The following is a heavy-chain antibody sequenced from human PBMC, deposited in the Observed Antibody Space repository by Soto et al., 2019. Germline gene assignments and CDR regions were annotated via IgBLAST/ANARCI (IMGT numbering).Heavy chain of an antibody. D-gene: IGHD2-2*01. CDR3: AKGGDGYCSTTSFLCHFDY. Sequence: EVQLLESGGGLVQTGGSLRLSCAASGFTFSTYAMSWVRQAPGKGLEWVSAISGSADATFYADSVKGRFAIFRDNSRTMFYLQMNSLRAEDTAVYYGAKGGDGYCSTTSFLCHFDYWGPGTLATVSS. V-gene: IGHV3-23*01. J-gene: IGHJ4*02. CDR1: GFTFSTYA. CDR2: ISGSADAT.